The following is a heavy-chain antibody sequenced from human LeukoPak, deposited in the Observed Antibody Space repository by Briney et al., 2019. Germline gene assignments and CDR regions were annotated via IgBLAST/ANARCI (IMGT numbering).Heavy chain of an antibody. V-gene: IGHV4-30-4*01. Sequence: PSQTLSLTCTVSGGSISSGDYYWSWIRQPPGKGLEWIGYIYYSGITYYNPSLKSRVTISVDTSKNQFSLKLSSVTAADTAIYYCARGKEQLVPPFDYWGQGALVTVSS. J-gene: IGHJ4*02. D-gene: IGHD6-13*01. CDR2: IYYSGIT. CDR3: ARGKEQLVPPFDY. CDR1: GGSISSGDYY.